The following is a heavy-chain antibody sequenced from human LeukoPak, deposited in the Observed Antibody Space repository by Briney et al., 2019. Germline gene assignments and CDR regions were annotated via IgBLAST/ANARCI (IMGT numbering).Heavy chain of an antibody. J-gene: IGHJ4*02. CDR3: AGFTFFRGVITFDY. CDR2: VDHSGGT. Sequence: SETLSLTCAVSGGSISSSNWWSWIRQPPGKGLEWIGSVDHSGGTYYNPSLRSRVSISVDTSKNQFSLKLSSVTAADTAVYSCAGFTFFRGVITFDYWGQGTLVTASS. D-gene: IGHD3-10*01. V-gene: IGHV4-38-2*01. CDR1: GGSISSSNW.